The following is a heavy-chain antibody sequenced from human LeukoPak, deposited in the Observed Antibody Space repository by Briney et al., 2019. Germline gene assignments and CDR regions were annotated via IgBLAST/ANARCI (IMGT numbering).Heavy chain of an antibody. D-gene: IGHD5-18*01. CDR3: AVRYSHGSENFDY. CDR1: GFTFSSYA. V-gene: IGHV3-30-3*01. J-gene: IGHJ4*02. Sequence: GGSLRLSCAASGFTFSSYAMHWVRQAPGKGLEWVAVISYDGSNKYYADSVKGRFTISRDNSKNTLYLQMNSLRAEDTAVYYCAVRYSHGSENFDYWGQGTLVTVSS. CDR2: ISYDGSNK.